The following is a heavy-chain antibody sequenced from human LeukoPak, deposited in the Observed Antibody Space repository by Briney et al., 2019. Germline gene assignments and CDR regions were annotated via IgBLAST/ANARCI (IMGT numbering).Heavy chain of an antibody. J-gene: IGHJ6*02. CDR1: GGSISSYY. D-gene: IGHD2-21*01. Sequence: SETLSLTCTVSGGSISSYYWSWIRQPPGKGLEWIGYIYYSGSTNYNPSHKSRVTLSVDTSKNQFSLNLSSVTAADTAVYYCARITFVVEGYGMDVWGQGTTVTVSS. CDR3: ARITFVVEGYGMDV. CDR2: IYYSGST. V-gene: IGHV4-59*08.